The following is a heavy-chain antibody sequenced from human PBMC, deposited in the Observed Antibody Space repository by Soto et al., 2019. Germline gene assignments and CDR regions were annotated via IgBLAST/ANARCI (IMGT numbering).Heavy chain of an antibody. V-gene: IGHV3-66*01. Sequence: EVQLVESGGGLVQPGGSLRLSCAASGFTVSSNYMSWVRQAPGKGLEWVSVIYSGGSTYYADSVKGRFTISRDNSKNTLYLQMNSRRAEDTAVYYCARDRQPVGSFDYWGQGTLVTVSS. CDR3: ARDRQPVGSFDY. J-gene: IGHJ4*02. D-gene: IGHD5-18*01. CDR1: GFTVSSNY. CDR2: IYSGGST.